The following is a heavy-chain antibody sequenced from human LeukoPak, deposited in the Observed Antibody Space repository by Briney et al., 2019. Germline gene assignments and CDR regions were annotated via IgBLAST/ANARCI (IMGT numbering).Heavy chain of an antibody. CDR3: GKEGGA. CDR2: IGGRGGST. V-gene: IGHV3-23*01. Sequence: PEGSLRLSCEASGFAFEEYPMSWLRQAPGKGLEWLSAIGGRGGSTYYADSVGGRFTISRDNSKDMVYLQMNSLKVEDTATYYCGKEGGAWGQGTKVTVSS. D-gene: IGHD3-16*01. J-gene: IGHJ5*02. CDR1: GFAFEEYP.